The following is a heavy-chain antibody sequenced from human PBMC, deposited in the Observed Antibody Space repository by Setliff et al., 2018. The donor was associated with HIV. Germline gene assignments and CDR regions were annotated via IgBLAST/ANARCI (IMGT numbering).Heavy chain of an antibody. CDR1: GGSISSHY. Sequence: SETLSLTCTVSGGSISSHYWSWIRQPPGKGLEWIGYIYYSGSTNYNPSLKSRVTISVDTSKNQFSLKLSSVTAADTAVYFCARDGRITIFGVGIVGDWFDPWGQGTPVTVSS. J-gene: IGHJ5*02. V-gene: IGHV4-59*11. CDR2: IYYSGST. CDR3: ARDGRITIFGVGIVGDWFDP. D-gene: IGHD3-3*01.